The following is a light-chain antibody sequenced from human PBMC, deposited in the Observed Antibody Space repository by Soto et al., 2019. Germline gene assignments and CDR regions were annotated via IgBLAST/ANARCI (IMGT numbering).Light chain of an antibody. CDR3: LLSYSDAPV. CDR1: TGAVTSGHF. V-gene: IGLV7-46*01. J-gene: IGLJ3*02. Sequence: QTVVTQEPSLTVSPGGTVTLTCGSTTGAVTSGHFPSWFQQKPGQAPRTLIYDTTNKHSLTPARFSASLLGGKAALTLSGAQPEDEAEYYCLLSYSDAPVFGGGTKVTVL. CDR2: DTT.